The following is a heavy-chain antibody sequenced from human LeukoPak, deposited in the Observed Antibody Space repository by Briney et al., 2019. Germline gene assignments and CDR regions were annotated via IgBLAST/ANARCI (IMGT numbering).Heavy chain of an antibody. D-gene: IGHD1-14*01. CDR3: AKFPRNFVAYFYYYMDV. Sequence: GGSLRLSCAASGFTFSTYAMTWVRQPPGKGLEWVSAISGSGGSTYYADSVKGRFTISRDNSRNTLYLQMNSLRAEDTAVYYCAKFPRNFVAYFYYYMDVWGKGTTVIVSS. CDR1: GFTFSTYA. V-gene: IGHV3-23*01. J-gene: IGHJ6*03. CDR2: ISGSGGST.